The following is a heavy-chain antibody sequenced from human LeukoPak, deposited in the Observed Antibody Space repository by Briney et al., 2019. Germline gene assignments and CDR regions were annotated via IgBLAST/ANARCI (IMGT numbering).Heavy chain of an antibody. V-gene: IGHV3-73*01. Sequence: GGSLRLSCAASGFTSSGYTIHWVRQASRKGLEWVGHIRTKADNYATDYDASVKGRFTISRDDSKNTAFLQMNSLKTEDTAVYYCSRHEALPGDYWGQGTQVTVSS. CDR3: SRHEALPGDY. J-gene: IGHJ4*02. CDR2: IRTKADNYAT. CDR1: GFTSSGYT. D-gene: IGHD2-21*02.